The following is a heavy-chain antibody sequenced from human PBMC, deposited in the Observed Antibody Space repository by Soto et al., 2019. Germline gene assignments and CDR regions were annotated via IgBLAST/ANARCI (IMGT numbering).Heavy chain of an antibody. D-gene: IGHD6-6*01. CDR3: ARGRTFIAARYYYYGMDV. Sequence: PGGSLRLSCVVSGFTFSTHGMSWVRQAPGKGLEWVANIKQDGSESNYADSVKGRFTISRDNAENSLYLQMTSLRAEDTAVYYCARGRTFIAARYYYYGMDVWGQGTTVTVSS. J-gene: IGHJ6*02. CDR2: IKQDGSES. CDR1: GFTFSTHG. V-gene: IGHV3-7*01.